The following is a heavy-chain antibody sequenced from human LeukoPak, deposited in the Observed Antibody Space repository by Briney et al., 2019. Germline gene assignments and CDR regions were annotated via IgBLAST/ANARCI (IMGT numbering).Heavy chain of an antibody. J-gene: IGHJ4*02. Sequence: GGSLRLSCAASGFTVSSNYMSWVRQAPGKGLEWVSVIYSGGSTYYADSVKGRFTISRDNSKNTLYLQMNSLRAEDTAVYYCAKAQWELPEFDYWGQGTLVTVSS. CDR1: GFTVSSNY. D-gene: IGHD1-26*01. CDR2: IYSGGST. V-gene: IGHV3-53*01. CDR3: AKAQWELPEFDY.